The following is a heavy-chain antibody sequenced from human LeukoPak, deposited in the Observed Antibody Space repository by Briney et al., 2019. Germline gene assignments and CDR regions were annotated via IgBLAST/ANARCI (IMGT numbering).Heavy chain of an antibody. J-gene: IGHJ2*01. CDR3: AREALGRYYFDL. V-gene: IGHV3-66*01. CDR1: GFTASSNY. D-gene: IGHD3-10*01. CDR2: AYSGGST. Sequence: GGSLRLSCVASGFTASSNYMSWVRQAPGKGLEWVSAAYSGGSTYYAVSVKGRLTISRDNSKNTLYLQMNSLRAEDTAVYYCAREALGRYYFDLWGRGTLVTVSS.